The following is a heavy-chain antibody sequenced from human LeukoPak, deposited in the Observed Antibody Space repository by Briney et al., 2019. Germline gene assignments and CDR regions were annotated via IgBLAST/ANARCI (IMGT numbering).Heavy chain of an antibody. D-gene: IGHD3-22*01. Sequence: PSETLSLTCAVYGGSFSGYYWSWIRQPPGKGLEWIGEINHSGSTNYNPSLKSRVTISVDTSKNQFSLKLSSVTAADTAVYYCAGAESYYYDSSGYFDYWGQGTLVTVSS. CDR3: AGAESYYYDSSGYFDY. CDR1: GGSFSGYY. V-gene: IGHV4-34*01. J-gene: IGHJ4*02. CDR2: INHSGST.